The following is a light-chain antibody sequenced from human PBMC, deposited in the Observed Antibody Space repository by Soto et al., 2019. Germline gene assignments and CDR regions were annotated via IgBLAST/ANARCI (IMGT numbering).Light chain of an antibody. Sequence: DIQMTQSPSSLSASVGDRVTITCRASQAIGNYLNWYQQKPGKAPNLLIFGATTLQSGVPSSSSGSGYGTNFTLLISVLQPEDFAMNCCQQWDATPPTFGQGTRL. CDR1: QAIGNY. CDR2: GAT. V-gene: IGKV1-39*01. CDR3: QQWDATPPT. J-gene: IGKJ5*01.